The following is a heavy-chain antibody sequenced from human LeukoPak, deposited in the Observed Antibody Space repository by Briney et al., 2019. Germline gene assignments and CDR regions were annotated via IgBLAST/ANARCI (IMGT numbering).Heavy chain of an antibody. J-gene: IGHJ4*02. CDR2: ISYDGSNK. CDR3: ARSLRFLESLDY. D-gene: IGHD3-3*01. V-gene: IGHV3-30*04. Sequence: PGGSLRLSCAASGFTFSSYAMHWVRQAPGKGLEWVAVISYDGSNKYYADSVKGRFTISRDNSKNTLYLQMNSLRAEDTAVYYCARSLRFLESLDYWGQGTLVTVSS. CDR1: GFTFSSYA.